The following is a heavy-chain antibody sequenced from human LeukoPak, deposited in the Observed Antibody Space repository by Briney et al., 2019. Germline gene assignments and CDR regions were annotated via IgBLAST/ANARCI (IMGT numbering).Heavy chain of an antibody. J-gene: IGHJ5*02. D-gene: IGHD5-24*01. CDR2: IRYDGSNK. V-gene: IGHV3-30*02. CDR1: GFIFTTYG. CDR3: AKAGGRMATFNWFDP. Sequence: PGGSLRLSCAASGFIFTTYGMHWVRQAPGKGLEWVAFIRYDGSNKYYADSVKGRFTISRDNSKNTLYLQVNSLRAEDTAVYYCAKAGGRMATFNWFDPWGQGTLVTVSS.